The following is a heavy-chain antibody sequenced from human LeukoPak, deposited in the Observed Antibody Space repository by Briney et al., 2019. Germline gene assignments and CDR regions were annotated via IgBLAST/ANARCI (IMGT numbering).Heavy chain of an antibody. V-gene: IGHV3-33*01. CDR3: AIDAQRGFDYSNSLEY. J-gene: IGHJ4*02. CDR2: IWNDGSNK. Sequence: SGGSLRLSCAASGFTFSHYGMHWVRQAPGKGLEWVAVIWNDGSNKYYADSVKGRFTIYRDDSQNTLYLQMNSLRAEDTAVYYCAIDAQRGFDYSNSLEYWGQGALVTVSS. D-gene: IGHD4-11*01. CDR1: GFTFSHYG.